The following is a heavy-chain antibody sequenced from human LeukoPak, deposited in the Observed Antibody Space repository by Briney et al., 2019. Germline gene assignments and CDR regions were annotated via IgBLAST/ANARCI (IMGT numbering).Heavy chain of an antibody. Sequence: GRSLRLSCAASGFTFNSYGMHWVRQAPGKGLEWVAIISYDGSNKYYADSVKGRFTISRDNSKNTLYLQMNSLRAEDTAVYYCAKAHVPLYSSGWEAFDIWGQGTMVTVSS. V-gene: IGHV3-30*18. CDR3: AKAHVPLYSSGWEAFDI. J-gene: IGHJ3*02. D-gene: IGHD6-19*01. CDR1: GFTFNSYG. CDR2: ISYDGSNK.